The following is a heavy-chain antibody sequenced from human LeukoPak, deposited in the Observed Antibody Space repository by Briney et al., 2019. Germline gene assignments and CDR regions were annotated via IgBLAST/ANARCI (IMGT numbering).Heavy chain of an antibody. D-gene: IGHD3-22*01. CDR3: ARLNYYDSSGYVS. V-gene: IGHV1-2*02. CDR1: GYTFTGYY. CDR2: INPNSGGT. J-gene: IGHJ5*02. Sequence: GASVKVSCKASGYTFTGYYMHWVRQAPGQGLEWMGWINPNSGGTNYAQKFQGRVTMTRDTSISTAYMELSRLRSDDTAVYYCARLNYYDSSGYVSWGQGTLVTVSS.